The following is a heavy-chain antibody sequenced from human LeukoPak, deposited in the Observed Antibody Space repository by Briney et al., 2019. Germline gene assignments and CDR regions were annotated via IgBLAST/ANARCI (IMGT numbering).Heavy chain of an antibody. V-gene: IGHV4-34*01. CDR2: INHSGST. CDR3: ARGRRGYSSGLNFDY. Sequence: ASETLSLTCAVYGGSFSGYYWSWIRQPPGKGLEWIGEINHSGSTNYNPSLKSRVTISVDTSKNQFSLKLSSVTAADTAVYYCARGRRGYSSGLNFDYWGQGTLSPSPQ. D-gene: IGHD6-19*01. CDR1: GGSFSGYY. J-gene: IGHJ4*02.